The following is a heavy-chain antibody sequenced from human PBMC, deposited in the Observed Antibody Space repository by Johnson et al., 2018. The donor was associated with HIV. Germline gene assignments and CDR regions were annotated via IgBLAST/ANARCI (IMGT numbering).Heavy chain of an antibody. CDR3: AILGLDLLVKAPLSVVFDAFDI. J-gene: IGHJ3*02. V-gene: IGHV3-43D*03. CDR2: ITWDVGST. CDR1: GFTLADYA. D-gene: IGHD2/OR15-2a*01. Sequence: VHLVESGGGLVQPGRSLRLSCAASGFTLADYAMHWVRQAPGKGLEWVTLITWDVGSTYDADPVKGLFTIPRHIIKNSLCLQMNSLRAEDTAVYYCAILGLDLLVKAPLSVVFDAFDIWGQGTTVTVSS.